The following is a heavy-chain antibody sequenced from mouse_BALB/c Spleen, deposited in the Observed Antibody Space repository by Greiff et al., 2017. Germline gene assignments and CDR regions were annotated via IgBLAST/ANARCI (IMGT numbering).Heavy chain of an antibody. CDR1: GYTFTSYW. V-gene: IGHV1-69*02. D-gene: IGHD2-1*01. J-gene: IGHJ2*01. CDR3: TRRGNYCFDY. Sequence: QVQLQQPGAELVRPGASVKLSCKASGYTFTSYWINWVKQRPGQGLECIGNIYPSDSYTNYNQKFKDKATLTVDKSSSTAYMQLSSPTSEDSAVYYCTRRGNYCFDYWGQGTTLTVSS. CDR2: IYPSDSYT.